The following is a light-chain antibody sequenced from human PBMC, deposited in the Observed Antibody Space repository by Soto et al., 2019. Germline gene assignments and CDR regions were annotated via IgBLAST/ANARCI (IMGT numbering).Light chain of an antibody. V-gene: IGKV3-20*01. CDR1: QSVSNNY. Sequence: EMVLTHSPGTLSLSPGERATLSCRASQSVSNNYLAWYQQKPGQAPRLLIYGASNRATGIPDRFSGSGSGTDFTLTISRLEPEDFAVYYCPQYGSSGTFGQGTKVEIK. CDR2: GAS. J-gene: IGKJ1*01. CDR3: PQYGSSGT.